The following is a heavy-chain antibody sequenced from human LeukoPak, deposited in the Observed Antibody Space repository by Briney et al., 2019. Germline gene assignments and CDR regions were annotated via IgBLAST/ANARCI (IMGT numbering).Heavy chain of an antibody. CDR1: GFTVSSSH. Sequence: GGSLSPSCAASGFTVSSSHMSWVRQAPGKGLEWVSIIYSGGSTSYAGSVNGRFTISRDNARNALYLQMNSLRAEDTSVYYCVRDRVGPDYWGQGTLVTVSS. V-gene: IGHV3-53*01. J-gene: IGHJ4*02. D-gene: IGHD1-26*01. CDR3: VRDRVGPDY. CDR2: IYSGGST.